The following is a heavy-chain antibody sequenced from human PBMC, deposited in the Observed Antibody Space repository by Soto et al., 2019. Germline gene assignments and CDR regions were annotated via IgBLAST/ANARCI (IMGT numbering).Heavy chain of an antibody. Sequence: GGSLRLSCAVSGFSFSNYEMNWVRQAPGKGLEWISYITSSGSTTYYADSVKGRFTVSRDNAKNSLYLEMSSLRAEDTAIYYCARESVKIFGVDVFDYWGQGALVTVS. CDR1: GFSFSNYE. CDR3: ARESVKIFGVDVFDY. D-gene: IGHD3-3*01. J-gene: IGHJ4*02. CDR2: ITSSGSTT. V-gene: IGHV3-48*03.